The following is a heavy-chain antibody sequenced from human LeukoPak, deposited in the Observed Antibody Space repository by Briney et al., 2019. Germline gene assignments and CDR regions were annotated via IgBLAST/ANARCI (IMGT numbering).Heavy chain of an antibody. CDR2: INSNTGGT. V-gene: IGHV1-2*06. CDR3: ARGQPYGDYNWFDL. Sequence: ASVKVSCKASGYTFTGYFMHWVRQAPGQGLEWMGRINSNTGGTTYAQKFQGRVTMTRDTSITTAHMELSRLKSDETAVYYCARGQPYGDYNWFDLWGQGALVTVSS. D-gene: IGHD4-17*01. CDR1: GYTFTGYF. J-gene: IGHJ5*02.